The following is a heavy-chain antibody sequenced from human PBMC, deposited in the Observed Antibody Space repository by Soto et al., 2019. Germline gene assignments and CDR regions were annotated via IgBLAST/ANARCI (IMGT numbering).Heavy chain of an antibody. Sequence: SETLSLTCTVSGASVTCFYWSWIGQPPGKGLEWIGYVFHSGSSNYNPSLKSRVTISVDTSKSQISLRLTSVTAADTAVYYCAGAPGLGVAHIDYWGQGTLVTVSS. V-gene: IGHV4-59*08. CDR2: VFHSGSS. CDR1: GASVTCFY. CDR3: AGAPGLGVAHIDY. D-gene: IGHD6-19*01. J-gene: IGHJ4*02.